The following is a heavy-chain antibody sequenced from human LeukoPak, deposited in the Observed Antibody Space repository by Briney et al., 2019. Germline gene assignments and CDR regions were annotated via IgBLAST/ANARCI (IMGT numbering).Heavy chain of an antibody. V-gene: IGHV4-30-4*01. CDR2: IYYSGST. CDR1: GGSISSGDYY. D-gene: IGHD5-18*01. CDR3: ARGSLYSYGYTDWYFDL. J-gene: IGHJ2*01. Sequence: PSGTLSLTCAVSGGSISSGDYYWSWIRQPPGKGLEWIGYIYYSGSTYYNPSLKSRVTISVDTSKNQFSLKLSSVTAADTAVYYCARGSLYSYGYTDWYFDLWGRGTLVTVSS.